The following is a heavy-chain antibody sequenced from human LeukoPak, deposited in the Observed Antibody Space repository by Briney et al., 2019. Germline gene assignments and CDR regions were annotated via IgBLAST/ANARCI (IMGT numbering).Heavy chain of an antibody. CDR1: GGSFSGYY. D-gene: IGHD3-22*01. CDR3: VTYYFDSSGPKKNY. V-gene: IGHV4-34*01. J-gene: IGHJ4*02. Sequence: SETLSLTCAVYGGSFSGYYWSWIRQPPGKGLEWIGEINHSGSTDYNPSLKSRVTISVDTSKNQFSLKLSSVTAADTAVYYCVTYYFDSSGPKKNYWGQGTLVTVSS. CDR2: INHSGST.